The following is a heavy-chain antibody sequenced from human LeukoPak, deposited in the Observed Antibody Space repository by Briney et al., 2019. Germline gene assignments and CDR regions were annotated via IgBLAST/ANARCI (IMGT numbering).Heavy chain of an antibody. CDR1: GFTFSSYA. J-gene: IGHJ3*02. CDR3: ARETNRYYYDSSGPDAFDI. Sequence: GGSLRLSCAASGFTFSSYAMHWVRQAPGKGLEWVAVISYDGSNKYYADSVKGRFTISRDNSKNTLYLQMNSLRAEDTAVYYCARETNRYYYDSSGPDAFDIWGQGTMVTVSS. CDR2: ISYDGSNK. D-gene: IGHD3-22*01. V-gene: IGHV3-30-3*01.